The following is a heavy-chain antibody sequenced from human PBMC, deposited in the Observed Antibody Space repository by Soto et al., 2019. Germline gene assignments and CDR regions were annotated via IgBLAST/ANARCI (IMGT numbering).Heavy chain of an antibody. D-gene: IGHD2-21*02. CDR3: AKGFIRDCGGDSTVDT. Sequence: EVQLLESGGGLVQPGGSLRLSCAASGFTFSSYTMSWVRQAPGKGLEWVSGISATGGSTYYADSVKGRFTFSRDNSKNTLYLQMNSLRAEDTAVYYCAKGFIRDCGGDSTVDTWGQGTLVTVSS. CDR1: GFTFSSYT. CDR2: ISATGGST. J-gene: IGHJ5*02. V-gene: IGHV3-23*01.